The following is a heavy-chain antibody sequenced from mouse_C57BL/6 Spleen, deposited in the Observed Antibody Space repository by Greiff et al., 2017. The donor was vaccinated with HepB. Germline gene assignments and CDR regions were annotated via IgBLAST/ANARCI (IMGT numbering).Heavy chain of an antibody. Sequence: EVMLVESGGGLVKPGGSLKLSCAASGFTFSSYAMSWVRQTPEKRLEWVATISDGGSYTYYPDNVKGRFTISRDNAKNNLYLQMSHLKSEDTAMYYCARGGGHDPFAYWGQGTLVTVSA. J-gene: IGHJ3*01. CDR3: ARGGGHDPFAY. CDR1: GFTFSSYA. CDR2: ISDGGSYT. V-gene: IGHV5-4*03. D-gene: IGHD6-1*01.